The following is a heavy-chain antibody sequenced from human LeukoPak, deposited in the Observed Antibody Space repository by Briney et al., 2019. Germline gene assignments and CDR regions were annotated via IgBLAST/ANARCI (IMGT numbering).Heavy chain of an antibody. D-gene: IGHD3-22*01. CDR2: ISGSGGST. Sequence: PGGSLRLSCAASGFTFSSYGMGWVRQAPGKGLEWVSAISGSGGSTYYADSVKGRFTISRDNSKNTLYLQMNSLRAEDTAVYYCARDKGYYYDSSGYSINDYWGQGTLVTVSS. CDR3: ARDKGYYYDSSGYSINDY. J-gene: IGHJ4*02. CDR1: GFTFSSYG. V-gene: IGHV3-23*01.